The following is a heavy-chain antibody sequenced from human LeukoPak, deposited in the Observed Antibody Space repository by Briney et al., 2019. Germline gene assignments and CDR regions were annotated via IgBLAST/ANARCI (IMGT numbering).Heavy chain of an antibody. Sequence: GRSLRLSCAASGFTVSNHYMSWVRQAPGKGLEWVSVIYYIDTTYYADSVKGRFTISRDSSRNTVYLQMNSLRAEDTAVYYCARGGIFGVVVEDYYMDVWGKGTTVTVSS. V-gene: IGHV3-53*01. CDR1: GFTVSNHY. CDR3: ARGGIFGVVVEDYYMDV. CDR2: IYYIDTT. J-gene: IGHJ6*03. D-gene: IGHD3-3*01.